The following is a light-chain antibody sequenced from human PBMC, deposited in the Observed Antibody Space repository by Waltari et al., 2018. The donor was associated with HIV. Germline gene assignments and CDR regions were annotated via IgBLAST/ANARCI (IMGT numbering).Light chain of an antibody. J-gene: IGLJ2*01. CDR1: RGNIGRYL. CDR3: QSYYLTNVV. V-gene: IGLV6-57*04. CDR2: EDD. Sequence: MLTQPHSETESPAKTVTNSCTRSRGNIGRYLGSRYQRRPGSAPTTLIYEDDKRPSGVPVRFSGSIDSSSNSASLTISGLKTEDEADYYCQSYYLTNVVFGGGTKLTVL.